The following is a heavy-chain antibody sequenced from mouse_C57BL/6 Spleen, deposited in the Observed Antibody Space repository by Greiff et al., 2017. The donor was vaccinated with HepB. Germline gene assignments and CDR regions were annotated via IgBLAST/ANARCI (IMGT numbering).Heavy chain of an antibody. J-gene: IGHJ1*03. CDR1: GFTFSDYY. D-gene: IGHD1-1*01. Sequence: EVKLVESEGGLVQPGSSMKLSCTASGFTFSDYYMAWVRQVPEKGLEWVANINYDGSSTYYLDSLKSRFIISRDNAKNILYLQMSSLKSEDTATYYCAREGPYYGSRGLYWYFDVWGTGTTVTVSS. CDR3: AREGPYYGSRGLYWYFDV. CDR2: INYDGSST. V-gene: IGHV5-16*01.